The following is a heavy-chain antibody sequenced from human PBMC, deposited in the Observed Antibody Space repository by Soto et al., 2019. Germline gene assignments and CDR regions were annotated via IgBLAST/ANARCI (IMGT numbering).Heavy chain of an antibody. V-gene: IGHV3-66*01. CDR1: GFTVSSNY. J-gene: IGHJ3*02. CDR2: IYSGGST. Sequence: PGGSLRLSCAASGFTVSSNYMSWVRQAPGKGLEWVSVIYSGGSTYYADSVKGRFTISRDNSKNTLYLQMNSLRAEDTAVYYCARVLRFLEWGPDAFDIWGQGTMVTVSS. D-gene: IGHD3-3*01. CDR3: ARVLRFLEWGPDAFDI.